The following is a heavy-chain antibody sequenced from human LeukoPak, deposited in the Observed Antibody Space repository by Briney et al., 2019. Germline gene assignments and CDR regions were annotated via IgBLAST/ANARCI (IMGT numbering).Heavy chain of an antibody. Sequence: GESLKISCKVSGYTFTTYRIGWVRQMPGKGLEWMGIIYPADSDTRYGPSFQGQVTISVDKSISTAYLQWSSLKASDTAIYYCAGRGTGTTLAFDYWGQGTLVTVSS. D-gene: IGHD1-1*01. CDR3: AGRGTGTTLAFDY. CDR1: GYTFTTYR. CDR2: IYPADSDT. J-gene: IGHJ4*02. V-gene: IGHV5-51*01.